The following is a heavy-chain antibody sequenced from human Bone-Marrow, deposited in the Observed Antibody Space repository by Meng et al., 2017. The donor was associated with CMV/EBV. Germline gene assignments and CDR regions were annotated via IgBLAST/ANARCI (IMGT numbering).Heavy chain of an antibody. D-gene: IGHD3-3*01. CDR2: IKQDGTEK. CDR1: GFTFSSYW. J-gene: IGHJ4*02. CDR3: ARGIFGVVIEVHFDY. Sequence: GGSLRLSCAASGFTFSSYWMSWVRQAPGKGLEWVANIKQDGTEKYYVDSVKGRFTISRDNAKNSLYLQMNSLRAEDTAVYYCARGIFGVVIEVHFDYWGQGTLVTVSS. V-gene: IGHV3-7*01.